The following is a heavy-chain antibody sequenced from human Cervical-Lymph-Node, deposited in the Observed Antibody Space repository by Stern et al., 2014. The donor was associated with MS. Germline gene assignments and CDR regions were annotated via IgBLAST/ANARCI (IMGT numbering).Heavy chain of an antibody. CDR2: ISANNGNA. CDR3: ARGLLGSENAFDI. Sequence: VQLVQSGAEVKKPGGSVKVSWAASGYTFTSYGISWVRQAPGQGLEWMGCISANNGNANYAQKLQCRVTMTTDTSSSTAYMKLRSLRSDDTAVYYCARGLLGSENAFDIWGQGTMVTVSS. J-gene: IGHJ3*02. CDR1: GYTFTSYG. V-gene: IGHV1-18*01. D-gene: IGHD2-15*01.